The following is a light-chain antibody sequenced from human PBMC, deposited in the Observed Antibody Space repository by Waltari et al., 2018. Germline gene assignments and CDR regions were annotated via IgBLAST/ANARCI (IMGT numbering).Light chain of an antibody. Sequence: EIVLTQSPGTLSLSPGARATLPCRASQSVSSSYLAWYQQKPGQAPRLLIYGASSRATGIPDRFSGSGSGTDFTLTISRLEPEDFAVYYCQQYGSSPREFGQGTKVEIK. V-gene: IGKV3-20*01. J-gene: IGKJ1*01. CDR1: QSVSSSY. CDR2: GAS. CDR3: QQYGSSPRE.